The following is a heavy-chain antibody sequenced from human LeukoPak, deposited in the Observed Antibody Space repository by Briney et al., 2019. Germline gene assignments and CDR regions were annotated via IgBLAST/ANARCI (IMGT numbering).Heavy chain of an antibody. CDR2: IKQDGSQR. V-gene: IGHV3-7*01. D-gene: IGHD6-6*01. CDR1: GFTFSDYW. CDR3: ARRGGSSSRRSPIDY. J-gene: IGHJ4*02. Sequence: GGSLRLSCTASGFTFSDYWMTWVRQAPGNGPEWVANIKQDGSQRYYVDSVRGRFTISRDNAKNSLFLQMNGLRAEDTGVYYCARRGGSSSRRSPIDYWGQGTLVTVSS.